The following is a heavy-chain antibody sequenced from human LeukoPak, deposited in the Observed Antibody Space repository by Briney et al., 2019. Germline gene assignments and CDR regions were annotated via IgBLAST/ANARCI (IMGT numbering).Heavy chain of an antibody. Sequence: GRSLRLSCAASGFTLDDYAMHGVRQAPGKGLEWVSGISWNSGSIGYADSVKGRFTISRDNAKNSLHLQMNSLRAEDTALYYCAKEDLGEVGTYFDYWGQGTLVTVSP. CDR3: AKEDLGEVGTYFDY. CDR1: GFTLDDYA. J-gene: IGHJ4*02. D-gene: IGHD1-26*01. CDR2: ISWNSGSI. V-gene: IGHV3-9*01.